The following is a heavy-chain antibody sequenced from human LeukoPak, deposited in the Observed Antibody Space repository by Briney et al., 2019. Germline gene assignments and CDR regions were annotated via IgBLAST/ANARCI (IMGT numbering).Heavy chain of an antibody. V-gene: IGHV4-4*07. J-gene: IGHJ5*02. CDR3: ARDVRYASGWSTPES. CDR1: GGSIINHY. CDR2: IYSSGSA. D-gene: IGHD6-19*01. Sequence: SETLSLTCTDSGGSIINHYWSWVRQPAGKGLEWIGRIYSSGSANYSPSLKSRVSMSIDTSNNYFSLNLTSVTAADTALYFCARDVRYASGWSTPESWGQGTLVTVSS.